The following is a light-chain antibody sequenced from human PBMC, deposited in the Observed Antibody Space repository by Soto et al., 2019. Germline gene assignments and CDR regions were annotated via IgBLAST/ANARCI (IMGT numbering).Light chain of an antibody. Sequence: QSALTQPASVSGSPGQSITISCTGSSSDVGTYNLVSWYQHHPGKAPKLMIYEGTKLPSGVSNRFSGSRSGNTASLTISGLQGEDEADYYCCSYAGRNTFVVFGGGTKLTVL. V-gene: IGLV2-23*03. J-gene: IGLJ2*01. CDR2: EGT. CDR1: SSDVGTYNL. CDR3: CSYAGRNTFVV.